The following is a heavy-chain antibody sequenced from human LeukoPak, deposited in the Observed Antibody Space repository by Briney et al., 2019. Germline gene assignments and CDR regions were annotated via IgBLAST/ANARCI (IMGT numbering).Heavy chain of an antibody. J-gene: IGHJ3*02. Sequence: GRSLRLSCAASGFTFDDYAMHWVRQAPGKGLEWVSRISWNSGHIGYADSVKGRFTISRDNAKNTLYLQMNSLRPEDTALYYCAKDVSTIGSGLLSAFDIWGQGTMVTVSS. CDR3: AKDVSTIGSGLLSAFDI. V-gene: IGHV3-9*01. CDR2: ISWNSGHI. CDR1: GFTFDDYA. D-gene: IGHD3-10*01.